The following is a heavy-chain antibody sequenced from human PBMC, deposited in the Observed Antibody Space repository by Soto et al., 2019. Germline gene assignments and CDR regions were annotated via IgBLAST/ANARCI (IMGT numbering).Heavy chain of an antibody. CDR1: GGSFSGYY. CDR3: TRAIPKVPAAMVNY. Sequence: SETLSLTCAVYGGSFSGYYWSWIRQPPGKGLEWIGEINHSGSTNYNPSLKSRVTISVDTSKNQFSLKLSSVTAADTAVYYCTRAIPKVPAAMVNYWGQGTLVTVSS. V-gene: IGHV4-34*01. CDR2: INHSGST. J-gene: IGHJ4*02. D-gene: IGHD2-2*01.